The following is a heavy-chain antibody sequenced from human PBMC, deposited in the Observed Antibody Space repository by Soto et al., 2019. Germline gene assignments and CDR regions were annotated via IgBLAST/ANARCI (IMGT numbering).Heavy chain of an antibody. Sequence: GGSLRLSCAASGFTFSSYGIHWVRQAPGKGLEWVAVIWYDGGNKYYADSVKGRFTISRDNSKDTLYLQMNSLRAEDTALYYCARDRGPVALDYWGQGTLVTVSS. D-gene: IGHD6-19*01. CDR2: IWYDGGNK. CDR1: GFTFSSYG. V-gene: IGHV3-33*01. CDR3: ARDRGPVALDY. J-gene: IGHJ4*02.